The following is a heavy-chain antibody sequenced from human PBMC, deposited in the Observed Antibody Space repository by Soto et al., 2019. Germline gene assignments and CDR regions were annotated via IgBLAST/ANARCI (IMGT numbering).Heavy chain of an antibody. CDR3: ARDRLLRVEGAFDI. CDR2: ISAYNNNI. V-gene: IGHV1-18*01. CDR1: GYTFTNFG. D-gene: IGHD3-3*01. J-gene: IGHJ3*02. Sequence: GASVKGSCKASGYTFTNFGISWLRQAPGQGLEWMGWISAYNNNINYAQKVQGRVTMTTDTSTSTAYMELRSLRSDDTAVYYCARDRLLRVEGAFDIWGQGTMVIVSS.